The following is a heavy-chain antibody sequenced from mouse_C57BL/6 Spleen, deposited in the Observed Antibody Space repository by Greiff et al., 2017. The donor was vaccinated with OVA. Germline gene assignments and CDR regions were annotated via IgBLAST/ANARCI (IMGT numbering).Heavy chain of an antibody. J-gene: IGHJ3*01. CDR2: IYPGDGDT. Sequence: VHLVESGAELVKPGASVKISCKASGYAFSSYWMNWVKQRPGKGLEWIGQIYPGDGDTNYNGKFKGKATLTADKSSSTAYMQLSSLTSEDSAVYFCASKDSRWFAYWGQGTLVTVSA. CDR1: GYAFSSYW. D-gene: IGHD1-3*01. V-gene: IGHV1-80*01. CDR3: ASKDSRWFAY.